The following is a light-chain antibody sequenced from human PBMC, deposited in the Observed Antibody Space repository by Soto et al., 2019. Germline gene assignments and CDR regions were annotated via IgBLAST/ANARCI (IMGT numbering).Light chain of an antibody. J-gene: IGKJ2*01. CDR3: QQYNDWPQT. CDR1: QSVNSN. CDR2: GAS. Sequence: EIVMTQSPATLSVSPGERAALSCRASQSVNSNLAWYQHKPGQAPRLLIYGASTSATGIPARFSGSGSGTEFTLTISSLQSEDFAVYYCQQYNDWPQTFGQGTKVDIK. V-gene: IGKV3-15*01.